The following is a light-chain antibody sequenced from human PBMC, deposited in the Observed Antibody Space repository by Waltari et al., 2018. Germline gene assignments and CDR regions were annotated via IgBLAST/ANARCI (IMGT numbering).Light chain of an antibody. CDR2: SNN. J-gene: IGLJ2*01. CDR3: AAWDDSLNGV. CDR1: SSNIGSNT. Sequence: QSVLTQPPSASGTPGQRVTISCSRSSSNIGSNTVNWYQQLPGTAPKRLIYSNNHRPSGVPDRFSGSRSGSSASLAISGLQSDDEADYYCAAWDDSLNGVFGGGTKLTVL. V-gene: IGLV1-44*01.